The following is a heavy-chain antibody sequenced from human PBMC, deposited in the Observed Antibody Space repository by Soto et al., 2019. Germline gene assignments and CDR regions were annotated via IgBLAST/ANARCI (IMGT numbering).Heavy chain of an antibody. Sequence: PSDTLSLTCSVSGDSMNSGGYYWSWIRQHPGKGLEWIGYIYSNGDTYYNPSLKSRVTISVDTSKNQFSLNLTSVTAADTAVYYFARRGVSSSGYYYYAFDVWGQGTTVTVSS. V-gene: IGHV4-31*03. CDR1: GDSMNSGGYY. J-gene: IGHJ6*02. D-gene: IGHD6-6*01. CDR3: ARRGVSSSGYYYYAFDV. CDR2: IYSNGDT.